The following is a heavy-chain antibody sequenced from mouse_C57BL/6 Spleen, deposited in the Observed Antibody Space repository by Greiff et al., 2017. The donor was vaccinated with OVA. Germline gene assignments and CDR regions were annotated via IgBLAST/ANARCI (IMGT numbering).Heavy chain of an antibody. D-gene: IGHD1-1*01. CDR3: ARHEDSYYYGSSYWYFDV. Sequence: VKLMESGAELVKPGASVKLSCKASGYTFTEYTIHWVKQRSGQGLEWIGWFYPGSGSIKYNEKFKDKATLTADKSSSTVYMELSRLTSEDSAVYFCARHEDSYYYGSSYWYFDVWGTGTTVTVSS. CDR2: FYPGSGSI. J-gene: IGHJ1*03. CDR1: GYTFTEYT. V-gene: IGHV1-62-2*01.